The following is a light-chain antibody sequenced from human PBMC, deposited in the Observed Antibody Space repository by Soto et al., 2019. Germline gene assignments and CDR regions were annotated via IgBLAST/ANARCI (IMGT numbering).Light chain of an antibody. CDR3: QQCGSSPLT. J-gene: IGKJ4*01. V-gene: IGKV3-20*01. Sequence: EIGLTQSPGTLSLSPGERATLSCRASQSVSSIYLAWYQQKPGQAPRLLIYGASSRATGIPDRFSGSGSGTDFTLTISRLEPEDFAVYYCQQCGSSPLTFGGGTKMDIK. CDR2: GAS. CDR1: QSVSSIY.